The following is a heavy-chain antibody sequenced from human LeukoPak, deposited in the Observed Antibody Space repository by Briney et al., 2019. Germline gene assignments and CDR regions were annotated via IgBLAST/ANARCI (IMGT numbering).Heavy chain of an antibody. CDR2: INHSGST. D-gene: IGHD1-26*01. J-gene: IGHJ6*02. Sequence: SETLSLTCAVYGGSFSGYYWSWIRQPPGKGLEWIGEINHSGSTNYNPSLKSRVTISVDTSKNQFSLKRSSVTAADTAVYYCARDNSGSYYYYGMDVWGQGTTVTVSS. CDR3: ARDNSGSYYYYGMDV. CDR1: GGSFSGYY. V-gene: IGHV4-34*01.